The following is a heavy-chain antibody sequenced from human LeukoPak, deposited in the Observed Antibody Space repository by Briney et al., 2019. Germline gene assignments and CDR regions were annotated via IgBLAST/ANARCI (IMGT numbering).Heavy chain of an antibody. Sequence: GGSLRLSCAASGFSLSGYWMTWVRQAPGKGLEWVANINRDGSQKNHVDSVQGRFTISRDNAKNSLYLQMNSLTAEDTAVYYCARDSADFWARGAFDIWGQGTMVTVSS. CDR3: ARDSADFWARGAFDI. CDR1: GFSLSGYW. J-gene: IGHJ3*02. D-gene: IGHD3-3*01. CDR2: INRDGSQK. V-gene: IGHV3-7*01.